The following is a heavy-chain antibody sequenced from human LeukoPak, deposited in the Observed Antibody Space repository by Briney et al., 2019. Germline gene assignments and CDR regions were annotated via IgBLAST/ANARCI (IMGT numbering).Heavy chain of an antibody. J-gene: IGHJ5*02. Sequence: SETLSLTCAVSGGSISSTNWWSWVRQPPGKGLEWIGEIYHTGSSNYNPSLKSRVTISVDKSKSQFSLKLSSVTAADTAVYYCARAIVVVTAIGDWFDPWGQGTLVTVSS. D-gene: IGHD2-21*02. CDR3: ARAIVVVTAIGDWFDP. CDR1: GGSISSTNW. CDR2: IYHTGSS. V-gene: IGHV4-4*02.